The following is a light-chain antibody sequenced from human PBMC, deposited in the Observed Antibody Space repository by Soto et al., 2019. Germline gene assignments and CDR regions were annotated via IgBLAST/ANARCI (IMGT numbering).Light chain of an antibody. V-gene: IGLV2-14*03. CDR3: SSYTSSSTVA. Sequence: QSVLTQPASVSGSPGQSITFSCTGTSSDVGGYTYVSWYQQHPGKAPKLLIYDVSNRPSGIPNRFSGSKSGNTASLAISGLQAEDEADYYCSSYTSSSTVAFGGGTKVTVL. J-gene: IGLJ2*01. CDR1: SSDVGGYTY. CDR2: DVS.